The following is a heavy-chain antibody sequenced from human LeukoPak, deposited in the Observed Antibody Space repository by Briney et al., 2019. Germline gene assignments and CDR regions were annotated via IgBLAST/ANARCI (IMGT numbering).Heavy chain of an antibody. D-gene: IGHD2-2*01. CDR1: RFTFSSYW. CDR3: ARDDCSSISCYHNWFDP. V-gene: IGHV3-7*01. Sequence: GGSLRLSCAASRFTFSSYWMSWVRQAPGKGLEWVANIKQDGSEKYYVDSVKGRFTISRDNAKNSLYLQMNSLRAEDTAVYYCARDDCSSISCYHNWFDPWGQGTLVTVSS. J-gene: IGHJ5*02. CDR2: IKQDGSEK.